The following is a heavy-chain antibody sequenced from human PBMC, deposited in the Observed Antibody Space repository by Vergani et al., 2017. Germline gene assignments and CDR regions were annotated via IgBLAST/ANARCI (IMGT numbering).Heavy chain of an antibody. D-gene: IGHD3-16*01. CDR2: TYYSGST. J-gene: IGHJ3*02. CDR3: ARQFWVSQGVGAFET. CDR1: GGSISSSSYY. Sequence: QVQLQESGPGLVKPSETLSLTCAVSGGSISSSSYYWGWIRQPPGKGLEWIGSTYYSGSTYYNPSLKSRVTISVDTSKNQFSLKLSSVTAADTAVYYCARQFWVSQGVGAFETWGRGTEVSVSS. V-gene: IGHV4-39*01.